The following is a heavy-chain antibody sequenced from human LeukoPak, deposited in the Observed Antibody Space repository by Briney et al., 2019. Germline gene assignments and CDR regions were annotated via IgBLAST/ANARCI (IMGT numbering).Heavy chain of an antibody. CDR2: ISSSGSTM. Sequence: GGSLRLSCAASGFAFSDYYMSWIRQAPGKGLEWVSYISSSGSTMYYADSVKGRFTISRDNAKNSLYLQMNSLRAEDTAVYYCARESGSPHDAFDIWGQGTMVTVSS. J-gene: IGHJ3*02. CDR3: ARESGSPHDAFDI. D-gene: IGHD1-26*01. V-gene: IGHV3-11*01. CDR1: GFAFSDYY.